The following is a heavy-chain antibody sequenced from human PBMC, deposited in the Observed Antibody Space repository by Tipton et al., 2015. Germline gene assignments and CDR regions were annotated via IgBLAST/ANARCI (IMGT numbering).Heavy chain of an antibody. V-gene: IGHV3-53*01. CDR3: ARESRGYDGAHYYYYGMDV. Sequence: SLRLSCAASGLSVSRNYMSWVRQAPGKGLEWVAVLDSGGSTYYADSVKGRFTISRDNPKNTLHLQMNSLRAEDTAVYYCARESRGYDGAHYYYYGMDVWGQGTTVTVSS. CDR1: GLSVSRNY. J-gene: IGHJ6*02. D-gene: IGHD3-10*01. CDR2: LDSGGST.